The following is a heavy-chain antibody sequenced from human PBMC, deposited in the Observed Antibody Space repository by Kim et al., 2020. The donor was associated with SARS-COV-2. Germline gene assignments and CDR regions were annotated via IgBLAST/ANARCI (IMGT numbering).Heavy chain of an antibody. V-gene: IGHV4-61*01. CDR1: GGSVSSGSYY. D-gene: IGHD1-1*01. Sequence: SETLSLTCTVSGGSVSSGSYYWSWIRQPPGKGLEWIGYIYYSGSTNYNPSLKSRVTISVDTSKNQFSLKLSSVTAADTAVYYCARDRLSPIRQQDGMDVWGQGTTVTVSS. CDR3: ARDRLSPIRQQDGMDV. J-gene: IGHJ6*02. CDR2: IYYSGST.